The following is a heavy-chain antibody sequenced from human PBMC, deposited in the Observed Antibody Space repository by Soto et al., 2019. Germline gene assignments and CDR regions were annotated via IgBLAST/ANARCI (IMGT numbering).Heavy chain of an antibody. Sequence: KPSETLSLTCAVYGGSFSGYLWSWIRQTPGTGLEWIGEISHSGSTDYNPSLKSRVTISEDTSKNQVSLKVSSVTAADTAVYYCGRLGATETTWGTDSWGQGSLVTVSS. CDR2: ISHSGST. CDR3: GRLGATETTWGTDS. J-gene: IGHJ4*02. CDR1: GGSFSGYL. V-gene: IGHV4-34*01. D-gene: IGHD1-26*01.